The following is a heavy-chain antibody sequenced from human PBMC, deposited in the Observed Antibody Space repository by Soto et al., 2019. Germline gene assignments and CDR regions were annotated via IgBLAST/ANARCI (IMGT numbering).Heavy chain of an antibody. J-gene: IGHJ6*02. Sequence: GGSLRLSCAASGFTFSGSAMHWVRQASGKGLEWVGRIRSKANSYATAYAASAKGRFTISRDDSKNTAYLQMNSLKTEDTAVYYCTRRVGIAAPRYYYYGMDVWGQGTTVTVSS. CDR1: GFTFSGSA. CDR3: TRRVGIAAPRYYYYGMDV. D-gene: IGHD6-25*01. V-gene: IGHV3-73*01. CDR2: IRSKANSYAT.